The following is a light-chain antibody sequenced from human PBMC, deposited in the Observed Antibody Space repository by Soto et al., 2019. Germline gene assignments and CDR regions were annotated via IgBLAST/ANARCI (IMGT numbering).Light chain of an antibody. CDR1: QSVDTTF. Sequence: EIVLTQSPGSLSLSPGQRATLSCRASQSVDTTFFAWYQKKPGQAPRLLIYGASKRATGIPDRFSGSGSGTDFTLIISRLEADEFAVYYCHQYMSSLTFGQGTKVEIK. J-gene: IGKJ1*01. CDR2: GAS. CDR3: HQYMSSLT. V-gene: IGKV3-20*01.